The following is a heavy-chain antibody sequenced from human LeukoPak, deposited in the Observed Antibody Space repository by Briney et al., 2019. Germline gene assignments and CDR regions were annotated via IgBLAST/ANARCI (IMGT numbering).Heavy chain of an antibody. V-gene: IGHV3-15*01. D-gene: IGHD1-26*01. CDR3: TTDLSGSYYGGHYFDY. J-gene: IGHJ4*02. CDR2: IKSKTDGGTT. CDR1: GFTFSNAW. Sequence: GGSLRLSCAASGFTFSNAWMSWVRQAPGKGLEWVGRIKSKTDGGTTDYAAPVKGRFTISRDDSKNTLYLQMNSLKTEDTAVCYCTTDLSGSYYGGHYFDYWGQGTLVTVSS.